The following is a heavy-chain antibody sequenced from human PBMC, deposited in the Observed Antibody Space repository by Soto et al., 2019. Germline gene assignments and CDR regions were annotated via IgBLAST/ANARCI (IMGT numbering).Heavy chain of an antibody. D-gene: IGHD3-10*01. CDR2: IYYSGST. V-gene: IGHV4-39*01. Sequence: SETLSLTCTVPGGSISSSSYYWGWIRQPPGKGLEWIGSIYYSGSTYYNPSLKSRVTISVDTSKNQFSLKLSSVTAADTAVYYCARHCLWFGELSWFDPWGQGTLVTVS. CDR1: GGSISSSSYY. J-gene: IGHJ5*02. CDR3: ARHCLWFGELSWFDP.